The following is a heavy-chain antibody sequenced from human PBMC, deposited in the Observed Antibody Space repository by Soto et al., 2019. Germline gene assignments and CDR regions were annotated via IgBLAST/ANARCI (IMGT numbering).Heavy chain of an antibody. CDR2: IFSNDDK. V-gene: IGHV2-26*01. CDR3: ALIKDFSRTDCFLASFDP. D-gene: IGHD2-2*01. CDR1: GVSLSNAKLG. J-gene: IGHJ5*02. Sequence: QVTLKQSGPVLVKPTETLTLTCTVSGVSLSNAKLGVSWIRQPPGKALEWLAHIFSNDDKSYSTSLDSSLTSSKDTSKSQVVLTMTNLDPAGSGTYYCALIKDFSRTDCFLASFDPWGQGTLVTVTT.